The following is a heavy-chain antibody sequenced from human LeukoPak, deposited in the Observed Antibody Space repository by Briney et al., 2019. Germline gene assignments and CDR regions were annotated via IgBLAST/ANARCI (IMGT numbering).Heavy chain of an antibody. CDR1: GGSFSGYY. CDR2: INHSGST. Sequence: SETLSLTCAVYGGSFSGYYWSWIRQPPGKGLEWSGEINHSGSTNYNPSLKSRVTISVDTSKNQFSLKLSSVTAADTAVYYCARAPLGYIDYWGQGTLVTVSS. V-gene: IGHV4-34*01. J-gene: IGHJ4*02. D-gene: IGHD1-1*01. CDR3: ARAPLGYIDY.